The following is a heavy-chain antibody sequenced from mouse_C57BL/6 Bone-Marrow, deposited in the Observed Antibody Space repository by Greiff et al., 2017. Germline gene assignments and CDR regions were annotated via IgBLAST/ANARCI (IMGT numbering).Heavy chain of an antibody. CDR3: ARTGALDF. D-gene: IGHD3-1*01. CDR2: INPSSGYT. J-gene: IGHJ2*01. Sequence: QVQLQQSGAELARPGASVKMSCKASGYTFTSYTMHWVKQRPGQGLEWIGYINPSSGYTKYNQKFKDKATLPADKSSSTAHMQLSSLTSEDSAVYYCARTGALDFWGQGTTLTVSS. V-gene: IGHV1-4*01. CDR1: GYTFTSYT.